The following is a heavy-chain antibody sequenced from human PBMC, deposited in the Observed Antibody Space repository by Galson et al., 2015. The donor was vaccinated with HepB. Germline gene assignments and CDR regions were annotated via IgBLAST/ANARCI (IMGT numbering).Heavy chain of an antibody. CDR2: INHSGST. V-gene: IGHV4-34*01. J-gene: IGHJ4*02. CDR3: ARGPASVVYDYVWGSSRQPLYYLDS. CDR1: GGSSSDYY. Sequence: ETLSLTCAVYGGSSSDYYWSWIRQPPGKGLEWIGEINHSGSTNDNPSLKSRITVSVDTSKNQFSLKLTSVTAADAAVYYCARGPASVVYDYVWGSSRQPLYYLDSWGQGTLLTVST. D-gene: IGHD3-16*02.